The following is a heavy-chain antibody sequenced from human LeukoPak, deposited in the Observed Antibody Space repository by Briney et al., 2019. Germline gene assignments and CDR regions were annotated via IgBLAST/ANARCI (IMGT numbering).Heavy chain of an antibody. CDR1: GFTFSSYS. V-gene: IGHV3-48*04. J-gene: IGHJ4*02. Sequence: GGSLRLSCAASGFTFSSYSMNWVRQAPGKGLEWVSYISSSSSTIYYADSVKGRFTISRDNAKNSLYLQMNSLRAEDTAVYYCAREGKRWLQRGALYYFDYWGQGTLVTVSS. D-gene: IGHD5-24*01. CDR3: AREGKRWLQRGALYYFDY. CDR2: ISSSSSTI.